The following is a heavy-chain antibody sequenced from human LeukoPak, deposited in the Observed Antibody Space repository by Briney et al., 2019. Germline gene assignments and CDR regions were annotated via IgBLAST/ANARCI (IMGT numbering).Heavy chain of an antibody. CDR1: GGSFSGYY. D-gene: IGHD3-22*01. V-gene: IGHV4-34*01. Sequence: PSETLSLTCAVYGGSFSGYYWSWIRQPPGKGMEWIGEINHSGSTNYNPSLKSRVTISVDTSKNQFSLKLSSVTAADSAVYYCARTPPYDSSGPIRDWGQGTLVTVSS. CDR3: ARTPPYDSSGPIRD. CDR2: INHSGST. J-gene: IGHJ4*02.